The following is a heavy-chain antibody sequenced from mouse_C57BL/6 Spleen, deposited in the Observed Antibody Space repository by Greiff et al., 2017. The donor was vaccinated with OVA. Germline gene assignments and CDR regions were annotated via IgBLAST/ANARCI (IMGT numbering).Heavy chain of an antibody. J-gene: IGHJ2*01. Sequence: EVKVVESGEGLVKPGGSLKLSCAASGFTFSSYAMSWVRQTPEKRLEWVAYISSGGGYIYYADTVKGRFTISRDNARNTLYLQMSSLKSEDTAMYYCRRDHLLDYFDDWGQGTTLTVSS. CDR2: ISSGGGYI. V-gene: IGHV5-9-1*02. CDR1: GFTFSSYA. CDR3: RRDHLLDYFDD. D-gene: IGHD2-10*01.